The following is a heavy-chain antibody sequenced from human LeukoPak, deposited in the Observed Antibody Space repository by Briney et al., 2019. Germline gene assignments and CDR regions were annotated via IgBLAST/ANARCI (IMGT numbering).Heavy chain of an antibody. CDR1: GGSISSSSYY. V-gene: IGHV4-39*01. J-gene: IGHJ5*02. D-gene: IGHD3-10*01. CDR3: ASLRDGSLFVP. Sequence: SETLSLTCTVSGGSISSSSYYWGWIRQPPGKGLEWIGGIYYSGSTYYNSSLNRRVTISVATSKNPSSLNLSSVTAADTAVYYCASLRDGSLFVPWGQGTLVTVSS. CDR2: IYYSGST.